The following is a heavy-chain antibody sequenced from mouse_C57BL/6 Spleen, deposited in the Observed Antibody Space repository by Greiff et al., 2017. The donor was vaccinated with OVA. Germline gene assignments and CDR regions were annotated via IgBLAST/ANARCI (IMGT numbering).Heavy chain of an antibody. V-gene: IGHV1-72*01. CDR1: GYTFTSYW. CDR3: ARGRTTVVAPIDY. CDR2: IDPNSGGT. Sequence: QVHVKQPGAELVKPGASVKLSCKASGYTFTSYWMHWVKQRPGRGLEWIGRIDPNSGGTKYNEKFKSKATLTVDKPSSTAYMQLSSLTSEDSAVYYCARGRTTVVAPIDYWGQGTTLTVSS. D-gene: IGHD1-1*01. J-gene: IGHJ2*01.